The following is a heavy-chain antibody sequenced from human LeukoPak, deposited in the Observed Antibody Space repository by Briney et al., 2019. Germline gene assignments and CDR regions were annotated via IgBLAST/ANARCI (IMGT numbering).Heavy chain of an antibody. V-gene: IGHV3-23*01. CDR3: AKAAGIVVDAFDI. CDR2: ISGSGGST. D-gene: IGHD2-21*01. CDR1: GFTFSSYG. J-gene: IGHJ3*02. Sequence: GGSLRLSCAASGFTFSSYGMHLVRQAPGKGLAWVSAISGSGGSTYYADSVKGRFTISRDNSKNTLYLQMNSLRAEDTAVYYCAKAAGIVVDAFDIWGQGTMVTVSS.